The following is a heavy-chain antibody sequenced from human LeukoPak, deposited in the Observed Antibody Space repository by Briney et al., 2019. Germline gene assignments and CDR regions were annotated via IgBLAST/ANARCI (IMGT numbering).Heavy chain of an antibody. CDR2: IKQDGSEK. V-gene: IGHV3-7*01. CDR3: ARGDIVVVPGVPHDY. J-gene: IGHJ4*02. D-gene: IGHD2-2*01. Sequence: QPGGSLRLSCAASGFTFSSYWMSWVRQAPGKGLEWVANIKQDGSEKYYVDSVKGRFTISRDNAKNSLYLQMNSLRAEDTAVYYCARGDIVVVPGVPHDYWGQGSLVTASS. CDR1: GFTFSSYW.